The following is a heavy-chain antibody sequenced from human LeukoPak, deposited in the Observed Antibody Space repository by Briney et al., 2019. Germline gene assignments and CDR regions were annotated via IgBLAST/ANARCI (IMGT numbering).Heavy chain of an antibody. CDR3: ASRKLGNDY. J-gene: IGHJ4*02. V-gene: IGHV3-74*01. D-gene: IGHD7-27*01. CDR1: GFTFSNYW. Sequence: PGGSLRLSCAASGFTFSNYWMHWVRQAPGKGLVWVSRINNDGSSTVYVDSVKGRFTISRDNAKNTLDLQMNSLRAEDTAVYYCASRKLGNDYWGQGTLVTVSS. CDR2: INNDGSST.